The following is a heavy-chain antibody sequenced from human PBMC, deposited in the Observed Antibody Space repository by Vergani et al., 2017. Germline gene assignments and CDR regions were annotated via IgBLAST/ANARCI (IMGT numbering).Heavy chain of an antibody. D-gene: IGHD6-6*01. Sequence: QMQLVQSGPEVKKPGTSVKVSCKASGFTFTSSAVQWVRQARGQRLEWIGWIVVGSGNTNYAQKFQERVTITRDMSTSTAYMELSSLRSEGTAVYYCAAEDRGRAAQNAFDIWGQGTMVTVSS. V-gene: IGHV1-58*01. CDR3: AAEDRGRAAQNAFDI. CDR1: GFTFTSSA. CDR2: IVVGSGNT. J-gene: IGHJ3*02.